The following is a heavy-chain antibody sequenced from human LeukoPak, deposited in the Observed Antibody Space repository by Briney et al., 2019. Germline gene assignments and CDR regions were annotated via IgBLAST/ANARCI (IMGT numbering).Heavy chain of an antibody. CDR2: IHYSGST. J-gene: IGHJ5*02. CDR3: ARHPEWEREAGAT. D-gene: IGHD1-26*01. Sequence: SETLSLTCTVSGGSISTYYWSWIRQPPGKGLEWIGYIHYSGSTKYNPSLKSRVTVSIDTSKNQFSLNLMSVTAADTAVYYCARHPEWEREAGATWGQGALVTVSS. CDR1: GGSISTYY. V-gene: IGHV4-59*08.